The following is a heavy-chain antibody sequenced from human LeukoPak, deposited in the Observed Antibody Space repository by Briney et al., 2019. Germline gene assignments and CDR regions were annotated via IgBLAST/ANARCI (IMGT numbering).Heavy chain of an antibody. CDR1: GYTFTSYD. D-gene: IGHD3-3*01. J-gene: IGHJ4*02. CDR2: MNPNSGNT. Sequence: ASVKVSCKASGYTFTSYDINWLRQATGQGLEWMGWMNPNSGNTGYAQKFQGRVTMTRNTSISTAYMELSSLRSEDTAVYYCARVVVLEWLALIPDYWGQGTLVTVSS. CDR3: ARVVVLEWLALIPDY. V-gene: IGHV1-8*01.